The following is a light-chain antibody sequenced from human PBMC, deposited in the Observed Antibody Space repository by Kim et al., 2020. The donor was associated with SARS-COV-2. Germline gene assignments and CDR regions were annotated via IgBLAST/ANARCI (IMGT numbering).Light chain of an antibody. J-gene: IGLJ1*01. Sequence: SVSPGQTASITCSGDKLGDTYACWYQQKPGQSPVLVIYQDNKRPSGIPERFSGSNSGNTATLTISGTQAMDEADYYCQAWDSSTYVFGTGTKVTAL. CDR3: QAWDSSTYV. CDR2: QDN. CDR1: KLGDTY. V-gene: IGLV3-1*01.